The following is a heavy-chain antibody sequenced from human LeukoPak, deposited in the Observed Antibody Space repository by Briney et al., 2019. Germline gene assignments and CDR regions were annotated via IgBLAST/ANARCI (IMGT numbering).Heavy chain of an antibody. CDR1: GFTFSSYA. CDR3: ARNQRAGVLQYSSSWFADY. CDR2: ISSNGGST. D-gene: IGHD6-13*01. J-gene: IGHJ4*02. Sequence: GGSLRLSCAASGFTFSSYAMHWVRQAPGKGLEYVSAISSNGGSTYYANSVKGRFTISRDNSKNTLYLQMGSLRAEDMAVYYCARNQRAGVLQYSSSWFADYWGQGTLVTVSS. V-gene: IGHV3-64*01.